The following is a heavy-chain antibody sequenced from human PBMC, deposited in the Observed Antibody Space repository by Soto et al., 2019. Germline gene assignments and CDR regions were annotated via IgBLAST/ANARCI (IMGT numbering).Heavy chain of an antibody. CDR2: IIPIFGTA. D-gene: IGHD2-15*01. J-gene: IGHJ5*02. CDR1: GGTFSSYA. V-gene: IGHV1-69*06. CDR3: ARDLGYCSGGSCYEEGWFDP. Sequence: QVQLVQSGAEVKKPGSSVKVSCKASGGTFSSYAISWVRQAPGQGLEWMGGIIPIFGTANYAQKFQGRVTITADKPTSTAYMELSSLRSEDTAVYYCARDLGYCSGGSCYEEGWFDPWGQGTLVTVSS.